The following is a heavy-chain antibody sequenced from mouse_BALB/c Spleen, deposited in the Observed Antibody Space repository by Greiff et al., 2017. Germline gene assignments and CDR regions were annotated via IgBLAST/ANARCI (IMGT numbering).Heavy chain of an antibody. CDR3: NARATAPDY. CDR1: GFNIKDYY. J-gene: IGHJ2*01. V-gene: IGHV14-4*02. D-gene: IGHD1-2*01. CDR2: IDPENGDT. Sequence: EVQLQQSGAELVRSGASVKLSCTASGFNIKDYYMHWVKQRPEQGLEWIGWIDPENGDTEYAPKFQGKATMTADTSSNTAYLQLSSLTSEDTAVYYCNARATAPDYWGQGTTLTVSS.